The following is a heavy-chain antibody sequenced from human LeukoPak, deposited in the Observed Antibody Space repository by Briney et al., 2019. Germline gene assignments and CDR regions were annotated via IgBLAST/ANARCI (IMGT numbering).Heavy chain of an antibody. J-gene: IGHJ4*02. CDR3: ARDHRSSTSCYDY. D-gene: IGHD2-2*01. V-gene: IGHV4-39*07. CDR1: GGSISNSSYY. CDR2: IYYSGST. Sequence: SETLSLTCTVSGGSISNSSYYWGWIRQPPGKGLEWIGSIYYSGSTYYNPSLKSRVTISVDTSKNQFSLKLSSVTAADTAVYYCARDHRSSTSCYDYWGQGTLVTVPS.